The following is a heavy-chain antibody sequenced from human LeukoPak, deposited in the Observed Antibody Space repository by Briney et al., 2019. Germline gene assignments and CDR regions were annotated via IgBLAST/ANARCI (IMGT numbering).Heavy chain of an antibody. V-gene: IGHV1-2*02. Sequence: ASVKVSCKASGGTFSSYAISWVRQAPGQGLEWMGGIIPNSGGTNYAQKFQGRVTMTRDTSISTAYMELSRLRSDDTAVYYCARLKRYYDFWTPGMDVWGQGTTVTVSS. CDR1: GGTFSSYA. CDR3: ARLKRYYDFWTPGMDV. J-gene: IGHJ6*02. CDR2: IIPNSGGT. D-gene: IGHD3-3*01.